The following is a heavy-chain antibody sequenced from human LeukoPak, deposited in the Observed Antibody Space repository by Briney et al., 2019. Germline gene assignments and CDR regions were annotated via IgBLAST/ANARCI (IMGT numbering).Heavy chain of an antibody. J-gene: IGHJ6*02. V-gene: IGHV1-69*01. CDR1: GGTFSSYA. CDR2: IIPIFGTA. CDR3: ARRGKKPRHPPGYYGMDV. Sequence: SVKVSCKASGGTFSSYAISWVRQAPGQGLEWMGGIIPIFGTANYAQKFQGRVTITADESTSTAYMELSSLRSEDTAVYYCARRGKKPRHPPGYYGMDVWGQGTTVTVSS.